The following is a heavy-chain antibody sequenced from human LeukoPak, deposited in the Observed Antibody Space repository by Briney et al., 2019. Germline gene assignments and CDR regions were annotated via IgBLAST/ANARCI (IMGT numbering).Heavy chain of an antibody. J-gene: IGHJ6*03. Sequence: SETLSLTCTVSGGSISSYYWSWIRQPPGKGLEWIGYIYYSGSTNYNPSLKSRVTISVDTSKNQFSLKLSSVTAADTAVYYCAREATYYDILTGYSGYMDVWGKGTTVTISS. V-gene: IGHV4-59*01. CDR1: GGSISSYY. D-gene: IGHD3-9*01. CDR2: IYYSGST. CDR3: AREATYYDILTGYSGYMDV.